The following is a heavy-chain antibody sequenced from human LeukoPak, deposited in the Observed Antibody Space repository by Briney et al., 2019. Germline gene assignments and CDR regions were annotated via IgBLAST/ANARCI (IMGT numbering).Heavy chain of an antibody. J-gene: IGHJ3*02. D-gene: IGHD3-3*01. CDR2: MYISGST. V-gene: IGHV4-61*02. Sequence: SETLSLTCTVSGGSISSGSYYWSWIRQPAGKGLEWIGRMYISGSTNYNPSLKSRVSISVDTSKNQFSLSLSSVTAADTAVYYCASWYYDFWSGYGARDAFDIWGQGTMVTVSS. CDR3: ASWYYDFWSGYGARDAFDI. CDR1: GGSISSGSYY.